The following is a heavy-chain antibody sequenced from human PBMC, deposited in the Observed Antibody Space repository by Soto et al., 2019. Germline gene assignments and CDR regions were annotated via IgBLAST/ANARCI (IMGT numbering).Heavy chain of an antibody. CDR3: ARQEGWFGELPHPHFDY. CDR1: GGSISSSSYY. D-gene: IGHD3-10*01. Sequence: PSETLSLTCTVSGGSISSSSYYWGWIRQPPGKGLEWIGSIYYSGSTYYNPSLKSRVTISVDTSKNQFSLKLSSVTAADTAVYYCARQEGWFGELPHPHFDYWGQGTLVTVSS. CDR2: IYYSGST. J-gene: IGHJ4*02. V-gene: IGHV4-39*01.